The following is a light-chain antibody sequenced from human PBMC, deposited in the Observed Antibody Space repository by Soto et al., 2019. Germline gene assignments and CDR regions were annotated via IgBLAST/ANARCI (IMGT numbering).Light chain of an antibody. V-gene: IGLV2-14*02. CDR3: SAYTGSSTLV. Sequence: QSALTQPASVSGSPGQSITISCTGTSGDVGTYNLVSWYQHHPGKVPKLMIYEVSNRPPGVSDRFSGSKSGNTASLTISGLQAEDEADYYCSAYTGSSTLVFGGGTKVTVL. J-gene: IGLJ3*02. CDR2: EVS. CDR1: SGDVGTYNL.